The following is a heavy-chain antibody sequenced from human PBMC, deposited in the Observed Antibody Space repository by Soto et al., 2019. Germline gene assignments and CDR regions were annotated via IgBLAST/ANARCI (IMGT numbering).Heavy chain of an antibody. CDR3: ARGEAAAADYFDY. D-gene: IGHD6-13*01. CDR1: GESISSSSYY. CDR2: IYHSGRT. V-gene: IGHV4-39*07. Sequence: PSETRSLTCIVSGESISSSSYYRGWIRQPPGKGLEWIGSIYHSGRTYYNPSLKSRVTISVDTSKNQFSLKLSSVTAAATAVYYCARGEAAAADYFDYWGQGTLVTVSS. J-gene: IGHJ4*02.